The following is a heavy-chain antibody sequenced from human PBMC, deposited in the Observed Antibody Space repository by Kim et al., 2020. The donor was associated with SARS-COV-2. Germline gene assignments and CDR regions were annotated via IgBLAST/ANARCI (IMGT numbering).Heavy chain of an antibody. CDR2: IYADGRT. D-gene: IGHD3-22*01. V-gene: IGHV3-66*01. Sequence: GGSLRLSCAASGFFVRNTYLSWVRRAPGKGLEWLSLIYADGRTFYADSVKGRFTLSRDNSKNTSYLQMNSLRADDTAVYSCARAGYYDSSGYYFDFPLDLWGEGARVTVSS. CDR3: ARAGYYDSSGYYFDFPLDL. CDR1: GFFVRNTY. J-gene: IGHJ5*02.